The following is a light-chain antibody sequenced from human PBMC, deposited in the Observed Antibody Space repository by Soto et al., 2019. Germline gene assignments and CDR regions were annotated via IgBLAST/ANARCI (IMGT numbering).Light chain of an antibody. V-gene: IGLV2-14*01. J-gene: IGLJ1*01. Sequence: QSVLTQPASVSGSPGQSITISCTGTSSDVGAYNYVSWYQHHPGKAPRLVIYDVSNRPSGISDRFSGSKSGNTASLTISGLLAEDEADYYCTSYTSISTYVFGAGTKVT. CDR3: TSYTSISTYV. CDR2: DVS. CDR1: SSDVGAYNY.